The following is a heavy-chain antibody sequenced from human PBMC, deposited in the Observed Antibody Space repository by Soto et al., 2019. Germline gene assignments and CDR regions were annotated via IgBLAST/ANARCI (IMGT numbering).Heavy chain of an antibody. Sequence: QVQLVQSGAEVKKPGSSVKVSCKASGGTFSSYAISWVRQAPGQGLEWMGGIIPMFTTVNYAQKFQGRVTITADESTSTAYMELSSLRSEDTAVYYCARTEGPYSSSYYWFDPWGQGTLVTVSS. CDR1: GGTFSSYA. J-gene: IGHJ5*02. CDR3: ARTEGPYSSSYYWFDP. V-gene: IGHV1-69*01. D-gene: IGHD6-13*01. CDR2: IIPMFTTV.